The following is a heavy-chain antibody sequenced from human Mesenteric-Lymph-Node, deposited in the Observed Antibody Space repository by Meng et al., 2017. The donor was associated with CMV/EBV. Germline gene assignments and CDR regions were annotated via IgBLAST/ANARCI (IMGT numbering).Heavy chain of an antibody. CDR3: ARGFGANSDLDH. CDR1: GDDVSSNSAA. V-gene: IGHV6-1*01. CDR2: TFYKSTWYN. Sequence: SQTLSLTCAISGDDVSSNSAAWNWIRQSPSRGLEWLGRTFYKSTWYNEYAPSVKSRLTINPDTSKNHFSLQLSSVTPEDTAMYYCARGFGANSDLDHWGQGTLVTVSS. D-gene: IGHD4/OR15-4a*01. J-gene: IGHJ4*02.